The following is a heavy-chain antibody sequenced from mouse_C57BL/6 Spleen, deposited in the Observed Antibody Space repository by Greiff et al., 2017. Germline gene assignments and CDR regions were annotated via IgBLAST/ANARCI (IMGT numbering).Heavy chain of an antibody. CDR3: AAYYYGSSPGFAY. CDR1: GYTFTSYW. CDR2: IHPSDSDT. J-gene: IGHJ3*01. D-gene: IGHD1-1*01. Sequence: QVQLQQPGAELVKPGASVKVSCKASGYTFTSYWMHWVKQRPGQGLEWIGRIHPSDSDTNYNQKFKGKATLTVDKSSSTAYMKLSSLTSEDSAVYYCAAYYYGSSPGFAYWGQGTLVTVSA. V-gene: IGHV1-74*01.